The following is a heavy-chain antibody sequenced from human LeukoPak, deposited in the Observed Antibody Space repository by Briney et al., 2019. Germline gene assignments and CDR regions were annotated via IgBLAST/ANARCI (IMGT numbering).Heavy chain of an antibody. Sequence: PGGSLILSCAASGFSFRSYELHWVRQAPGRGLEWLSYISGGGAPIYYADSVKGRFTISRDNAKNSLYLQMSGLRAEDTAVYYCVRDYRDSSGDHQHFDYWGQGALVTVSS. CDR1: GFSFRSYE. J-gene: IGHJ4*02. V-gene: IGHV3-48*03. CDR3: VRDYRDSSGDHQHFDY. D-gene: IGHD3-22*01. CDR2: ISGGGAPI.